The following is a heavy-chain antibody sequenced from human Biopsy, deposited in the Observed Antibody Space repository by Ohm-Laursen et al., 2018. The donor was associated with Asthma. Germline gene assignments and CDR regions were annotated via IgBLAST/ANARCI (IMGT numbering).Heavy chain of an antibody. CDR2: GGSYYDGGLK. J-gene: IGHJ4*02. D-gene: IGHD3-3*01. V-gene: IGHV3-30-3*01. Sequence: SLRLSCAASGFTFRSYAMHWVRQAPGKGLEWVAVGGSYYDGGLKYYADSVNGRFTVSRDDSKNTLYLQMNSLRPDDTAVYFCARDVMEWYLPAFDFWGQGTLVTVSS. CDR3: ARDVMEWYLPAFDF. CDR1: GFTFRSYA.